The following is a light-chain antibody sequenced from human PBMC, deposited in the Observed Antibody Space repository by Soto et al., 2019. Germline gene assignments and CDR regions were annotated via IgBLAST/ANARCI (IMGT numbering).Light chain of an antibody. V-gene: IGKV3-15*01. CDR3: QQYEDWPLT. Sequence: EIVMTQSPATLSVSPGERVTLSCRASQSVTSNLGWYQQKPGRAPTLLFHGASNRATGVPARFSGSGSGTDFTLTISSPQSEDFAVYFCQQYEDWPLTFGGGTTVEIK. J-gene: IGKJ4*01. CDR1: QSVTSN. CDR2: GAS.